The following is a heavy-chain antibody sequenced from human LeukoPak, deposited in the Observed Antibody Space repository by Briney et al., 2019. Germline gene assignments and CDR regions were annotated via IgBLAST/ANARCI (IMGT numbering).Heavy chain of an antibody. CDR1: GGSISSGGYY. CDR3: ARVLVTNCGGDCYHFDY. V-gene: IGHV4-31*03. D-gene: IGHD2-21*02. J-gene: IGHJ4*02. Sequence: SETLSLTCTVSGGSISSGGYYWSWIRQHPGKGLESIGYIYYSGSTYYNPSLKSRVTISVDTSKNQFSLKLSSVTAADTAVYYCARVLVTNCGGDCYHFDYWGQGTLVTVSS. CDR2: IYYSGST.